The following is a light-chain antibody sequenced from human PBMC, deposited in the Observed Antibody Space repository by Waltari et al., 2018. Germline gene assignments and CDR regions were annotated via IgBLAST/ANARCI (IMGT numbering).Light chain of an antibody. Sequence: EIVLTQSPGTASLSPGERVTLSCRASQSVGSSSLAWYQQKPGQAPRLVIYRASRRATGIPDRFSGSESGTDFSHTISRLEPEDFAVYYCQQHGTLPATFGQGTKVKMK. CDR2: RAS. V-gene: IGKV3-20*01. CDR3: QQHGTLPAT. J-gene: IGKJ1*01. CDR1: QSVGSSS.